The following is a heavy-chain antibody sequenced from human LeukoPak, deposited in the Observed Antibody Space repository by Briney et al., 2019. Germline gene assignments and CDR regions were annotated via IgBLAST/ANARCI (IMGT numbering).Heavy chain of an antibody. CDR3: ARGEYNWNPYYFDY. V-gene: IGHV3-33*01. Sequence: LPGGSLRLSCAASGFTLSYYGMHWVRQATGKGLEWVALIWSDGSNENYADSVKGRFTISRDTSRNTLYLQMHSLRAEDTAVYYCARGEYNWNPYYFDYWGQGTLVPSPQ. CDR2: IWSDGSNE. D-gene: IGHD1-20*01. CDR1: GFTLSYYG. J-gene: IGHJ4*02.